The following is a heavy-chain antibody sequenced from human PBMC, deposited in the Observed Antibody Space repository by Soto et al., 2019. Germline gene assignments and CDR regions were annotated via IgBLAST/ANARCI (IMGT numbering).Heavy chain of an antibody. V-gene: IGHV3-30-3*01. D-gene: IGHD1-26*01. CDR2: ISYDGSNE. Sequence: QVHLVESGGGVVQPGRSLRLSCAASGFTFSSYAKHWVRQAPGKGLEWVALISYDGSNEYYADSVKGRFTISRDNSKNTLFMQMNSLRAEDTAVYYCAREGLGAAFDPWGQGTLVTVSS. J-gene: IGHJ5*02. CDR3: AREGLGAAFDP. CDR1: GFTFSSYA.